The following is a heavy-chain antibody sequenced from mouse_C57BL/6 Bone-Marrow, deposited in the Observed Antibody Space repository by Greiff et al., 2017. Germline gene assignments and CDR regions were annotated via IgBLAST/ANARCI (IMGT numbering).Heavy chain of an antibody. CDR2: ITSDGGST. Sequence: DVKLVESGGGLVKPGESLKLSCESSEYEFPSPDMSWVRKTPEKRLELVAAITSDGGSTYYPDPMESRFIISRDNTKKTLYLQMSSLRSEDTALYDCARNHYGGSAYWGQGTTLTVSS. CDR3: ARNHYGGSAY. V-gene: IGHV5-2*01. J-gene: IGHJ2*01. CDR1: EYEFPSPD. D-gene: IGHD1-1*01.